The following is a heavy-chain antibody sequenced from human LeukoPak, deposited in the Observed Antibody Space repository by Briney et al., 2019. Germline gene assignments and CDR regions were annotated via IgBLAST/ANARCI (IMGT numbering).Heavy chain of an antibody. Sequence: PGRSLTLSCAASGFTFSGYGLHWVRQAPGKGLEWLSFISSNKNTKNYADSVQGRFTISRDNSKNTLFLQMSSLKIEDTAVYYCVTPLRWELSNDYWGQGTLVTVSS. CDR1: GFTFSGYG. D-gene: IGHD4-23*01. CDR3: VTPLRWELSNDY. V-gene: IGHV3-33*05. J-gene: IGHJ4*02. CDR2: ISSNKNTK.